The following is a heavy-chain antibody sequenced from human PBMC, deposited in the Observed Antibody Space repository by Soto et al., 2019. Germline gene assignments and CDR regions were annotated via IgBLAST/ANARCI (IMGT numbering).Heavy chain of an antibody. V-gene: IGHV1-2*04. CDR3: ARALFMVREKTNWFDP. CDR1: GYTFTGYY. Sequence: QVQLVQSGAEVKKPGASVKVSCKASGYTFTGYYMHWVRQAPGQGLEWMGWINPNRGGTNYAQKFQGWVTMTRDTSISTAYMELSRLRSDDSAVYYCARALFMVREKTNWFDPWGQGTLVTVSS. J-gene: IGHJ5*02. D-gene: IGHD3-10*01. CDR2: INPNRGGT.